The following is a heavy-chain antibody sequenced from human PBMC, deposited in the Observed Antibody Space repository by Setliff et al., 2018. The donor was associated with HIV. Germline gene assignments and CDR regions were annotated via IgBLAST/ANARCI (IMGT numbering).Heavy chain of an antibody. J-gene: IGHJ4*02. CDR1: GYRFISYG. CDR3: AAASSWDPLLDY. Sequence: ASVKVSCKASGYRFISYGISWVRQAPGQGLEWMGWISAYNGNTNYAQKLQGRVAMTTDTSTNTAYMELRSLRSDDTAVYYCAAASSWDPLLDYWGQGTLVTVSS. D-gene: IGHD6-13*01. CDR2: ISAYNGNT. V-gene: IGHV1-18*01.